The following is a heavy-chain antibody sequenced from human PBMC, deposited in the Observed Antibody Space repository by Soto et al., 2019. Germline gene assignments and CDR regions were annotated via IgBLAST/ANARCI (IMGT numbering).Heavy chain of an antibody. Sequence: QITLKESGPTRVKPTQTLTLTCTFSGFSLSTSGVGVGWIRQPPGKALERLALIYWDDDKRYSPSLKSRLTITKDTSKNQVVLTMTNMDPVDTATYCCAHRAGLQGNWNGGYFDFWGQGALVTVSS. CDR1: GFSLSTSGVG. D-gene: IGHD1-1*01. CDR2: IYWDDDK. J-gene: IGHJ4*02. CDR3: AHRAGLQGNWNGGYFDF. V-gene: IGHV2-5*02.